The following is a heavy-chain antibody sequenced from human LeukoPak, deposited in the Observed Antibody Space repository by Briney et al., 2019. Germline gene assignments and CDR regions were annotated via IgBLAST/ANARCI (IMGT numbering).Heavy chain of an antibody. CDR1: GYTFTSYG. J-gene: IGHJ4*02. V-gene: IGHV1-8*02. CDR2: MNPNSGNT. CDR3: ARVTFGGVVADFDY. D-gene: IGHD3-16*02. Sequence: ASVKVSCKASGYTFTSYGISWVRQATGQGLEWMGWMNPNSGNTGYAQKFQGRVTMTRNTSISTAYMELSSLRSEDTAVYYCARVTFGGVVADFDYWGQGTLVTVSS.